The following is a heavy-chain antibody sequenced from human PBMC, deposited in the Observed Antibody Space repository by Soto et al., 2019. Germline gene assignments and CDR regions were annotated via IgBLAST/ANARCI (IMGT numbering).Heavy chain of an antibody. CDR1: GCSLSRGGFY. CDR2: IYFSGST. D-gene: IGHD2-21*01. J-gene: IGHJ5*02. CDR3: ARAARQLHMVQEFDP. Sequence: TLSPTCTFSGCSLSRGGFYLGWVRPQPGKGLVWIGYIYFSGSTYYNPSLKSRVTISVDTSKNQFSLKLSPVTAADTAVYYCARAARQLHMVQEFDPWGQGTLVTVSS. V-gene: IGHV4-31*03.